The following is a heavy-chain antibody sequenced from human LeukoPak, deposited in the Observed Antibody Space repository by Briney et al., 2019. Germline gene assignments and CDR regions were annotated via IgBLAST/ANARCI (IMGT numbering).Heavy chain of an antibody. V-gene: IGHV4-39*07. CDR1: GGSISSSSYY. D-gene: IGHD6-19*01. J-gene: IGHJ5*02. CDR2: INHSGST. Sequence: SESLSLTCTVSGGSISSSSYYWGWIRQPPGKGLEWIGAINHSGSTNYDPSLKSRVTISVDTSKNQFSLKLSSVTAADTAVYYCARVGSGWSGGYNWFDPWGQGTLVTVSS. CDR3: ARVGSGWSGGYNWFDP.